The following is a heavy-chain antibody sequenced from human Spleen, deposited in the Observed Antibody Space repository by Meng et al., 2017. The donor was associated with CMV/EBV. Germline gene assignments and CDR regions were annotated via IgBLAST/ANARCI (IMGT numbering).Heavy chain of an antibody. D-gene: IGHD1-1*01. CDR1: GFTFSSYW. V-gene: IGHV3-7*03. J-gene: IGHJ3*01. CDR2: IKQDGSEK. CDR3: VQVSGTTGTILDAFDV. Sequence: GGSLRLSCAASGFTFSSYWMSWVRQAPGKGLEWVANIKQDGSEKYYVDSVKGRFTISRDNAKKSLYLQMNGLRTEDTALYYCVQVSGTTGTILDAFDVWGQGTMVTVSS.